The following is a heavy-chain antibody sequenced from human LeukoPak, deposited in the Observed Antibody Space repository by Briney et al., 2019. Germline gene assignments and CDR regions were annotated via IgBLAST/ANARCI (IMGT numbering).Heavy chain of an antibody. CDR1: GFTFSSYA. D-gene: IGHD1-7*01. CDR2: ISYNGRNQ. V-gene: IGHV3-30*04. Sequence: GRSLRLSCSASGFTFSSYAMHWVRQAPGKGLEWVAVISYNGRNQNYADSVQGRFTISRDNAKNSLYLQMNSLRAEDTAVYYCARSGNRRELLWWFDPWGQGTLVTVSS. CDR3: ARSGNRRELLWWFDP. J-gene: IGHJ5*02.